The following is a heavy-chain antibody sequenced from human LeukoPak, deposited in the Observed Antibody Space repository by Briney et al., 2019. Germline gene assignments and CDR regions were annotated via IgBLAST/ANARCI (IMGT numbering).Heavy chain of an antibody. J-gene: IGHJ4*02. CDR3: VKDSSFWTFDY. D-gene: IGHD6-6*01. V-gene: IGHV3-72*01. Sequence: GGSLRLSCAASGFTFSDHYMDWVRQAPGKGLEWVGRAKNKADSYTIEYAASVRGRFTISRDDSKNSLYLQMNSLKTEGTAVYYCVKDSSFWTFDYWGQGTLVTVSS. CDR2: AKNKADSYTI. CDR1: GFTFSDHY.